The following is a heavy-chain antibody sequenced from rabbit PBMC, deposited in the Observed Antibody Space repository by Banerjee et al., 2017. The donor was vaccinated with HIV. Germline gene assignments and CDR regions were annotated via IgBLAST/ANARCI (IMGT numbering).Heavy chain of an antibody. V-gene: IGHV1S40*01. CDR2: IYVGSGGST. CDR1: GFDLSSDYY. J-gene: IGHJ4*01. CDR3: ARDAGSSYYVDYLNL. D-gene: IGHD8-1*01. Sequence: QSLEESGGGLVKPEGSLTLTCEASGFDLSSDYYMCWVRQAPGKGLEWIACIYVGSGGSTYYASWAKGRFTISKTSSTTVTLQMTSLTAADTATYFCARDAGSSYYVDYLNLWGPGTLVTVS.